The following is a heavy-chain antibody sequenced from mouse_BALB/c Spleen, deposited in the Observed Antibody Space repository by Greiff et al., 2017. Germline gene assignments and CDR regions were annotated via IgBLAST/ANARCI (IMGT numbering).Heavy chain of an antibody. J-gene: IGHJ4*01. V-gene: IGHV10-1*02. CDR3: VSGNSDAMDY. CDR2: IRSKSNNYAT. Sequence: EVKLQESGGGLVQPKGSLKLSCAASGFTFNTYAMNWVRQAPGKGLEWVARIRSKSNNYATYYADSVKDRFTISRDDSQSMLYLQMNNLKTEDTAMYYCVSGNSDAMDYWGQGTSVTVSS. CDR1: GFTFNTYA. D-gene: IGHD2-1*01.